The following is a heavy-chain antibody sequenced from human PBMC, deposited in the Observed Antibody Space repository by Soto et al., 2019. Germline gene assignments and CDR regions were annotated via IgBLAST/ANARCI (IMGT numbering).Heavy chain of an antibody. V-gene: IGHV3-48*01. CDR3: ASDISKTGATGVFDI. CDR1: GFTFSSYS. CDR2: ISSSSSTI. J-gene: IGHJ3*02. Sequence: GGSLRLSCAASGFTFSSYSMNWVRQDPGKGLEWVSYISSSSSTIYYADSVKGRFTISRDNAKNSLYLQMNSLRAEDTAVYYCASDISKTGATGVFDIWGQGTRVTVSS. D-gene: IGHD1-1*01.